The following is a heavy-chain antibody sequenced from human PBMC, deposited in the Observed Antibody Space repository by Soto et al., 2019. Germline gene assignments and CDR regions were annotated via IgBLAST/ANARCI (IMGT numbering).Heavy chain of an antibody. Sequence: VQLLESGGGLVQPGGSLRLSWVVSGFTLGPYGVTWVRQVPGKGLEWVSGLSGGRGTTNHRESVKGRFTISRDDPRSTVYLQMNSLGVDDTAVYYCTRWNGYGDHWGRGTLVTVSS. D-gene: IGHD1-1*01. V-gene: IGHV3-23*01. CDR2: LSGGRGTT. J-gene: IGHJ4*02. CDR1: GFTLGPYG. CDR3: TRWNGYGDH.